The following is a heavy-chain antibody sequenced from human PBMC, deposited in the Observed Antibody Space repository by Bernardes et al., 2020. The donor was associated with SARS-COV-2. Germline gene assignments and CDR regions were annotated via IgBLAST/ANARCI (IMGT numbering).Heavy chain of an antibody. CDR1: GFTFSNAW. CDR2: IKSKTDGGTT. Sequence: GGSLRLSCAASGFTFSNAWMSWVRQAPGKGLEWVGRIKSKTDGGTTDYAAPVKGRFTISRDDSKNTLYLQMNSLKTEDTAVYYCTTVLLWFGELLGYDYWGQGTLVTVSS. V-gene: IGHV3-15*01. CDR3: TTVLLWFGELLGYDY. D-gene: IGHD3-10*01. J-gene: IGHJ4*02.